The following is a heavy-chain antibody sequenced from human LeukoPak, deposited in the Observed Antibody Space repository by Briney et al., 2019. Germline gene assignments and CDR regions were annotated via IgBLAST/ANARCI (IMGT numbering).Heavy chain of an antibody. V-gene: IGHV3-23*01. CDR1: GFTFSSYA. Sequence: PGGSLRLSCAASGFTFSSYAMSWVRQAPGKGLEWVSAISGSGGSTYYADSVKGRFTISRDNSKNTLYLQMNSLRAEDTAVYYCAKAAWSVGNVDTAMVPPFDYWGQGTLVTVSS. CDR3: AKAAWSVGNVDTAMVPPFDY. J-gene: IGHJ4*02. D-gene: IGHD5-18*01. CDR2: ISGSGGST.